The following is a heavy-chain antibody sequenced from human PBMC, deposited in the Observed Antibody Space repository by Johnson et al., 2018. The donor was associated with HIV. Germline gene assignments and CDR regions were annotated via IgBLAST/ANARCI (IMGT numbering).Heavy chain of an antibody. CDR1: GFTFSAYA. V-gene: IGHV3-30*14. CDR3: ARAPSEGCSGGSCYPWAFDI. CDR2: ISYDGSNK. D-gene: IGHD2-15*01. Sequence: QVQLVESGGGVVQPGRSLRLSCAASGFTFSAYAIHWVRQAPGKGLEWVAVISYDGSNKFYADSVKGRFTISRDNSNNTLYLQMNSLRAEDTAVYYCARAPSEGCSGGSCYPWAFDIWGQGTMVTVSS. J-gene: IGHJ3*02.